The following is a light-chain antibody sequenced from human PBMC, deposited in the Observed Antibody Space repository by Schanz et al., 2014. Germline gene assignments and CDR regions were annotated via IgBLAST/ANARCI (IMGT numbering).Light chain of an antibody. V-gene: IGLV2-14*04. CDR2: DVS. CDR1: SSDVFGYNY. Sequence: SSSFSPFPSLTISFTGTSSDVFGYNYVSWYQQYPGKAPKLIIYDVSNRPSGVSNRFSGSKSGNTASLTISGLQAEDEADYYCCLYAGSYVLFGGGTKLTVL. CDR3: CLYAGSYVL. J-gene: IGLJ2*01.